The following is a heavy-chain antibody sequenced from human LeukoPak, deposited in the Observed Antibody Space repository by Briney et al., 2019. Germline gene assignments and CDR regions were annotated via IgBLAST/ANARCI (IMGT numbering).Heavy chain of an antibody. CDR1: GFTFSSFE. Sequence: PGGSLRLSCAASGFTFSSFEMSWVRQAPGKGLEWFSYITSSGSTKYYADSVKGRFTISRDNAKNSLYLQMNSLRAEDTAVYYCARDFDYSVGEVQSGYWGQGTLVTVSS. CDR3: ARDFDYSVGEVQSGY. D-gene: IGHD4-11*01. V-gene: IGHV3-48*03. CDR2: ITSSGSTK. J-gene: IGHJ4*02.